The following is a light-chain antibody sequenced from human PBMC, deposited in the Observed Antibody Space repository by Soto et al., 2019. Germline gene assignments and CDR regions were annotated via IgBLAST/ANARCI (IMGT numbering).Light chain of an antibody. CDR1: QSVTSY. V-gene: IGKV3-11*01. CDR3: QVRSKWPFTWT. J-gene: IGKJ1*01. Sequence: EIVLTQSPATLSLSPGVRATLSCRASQSVTSYLAWYQHKPGQAPRLLIYDASKRATGIPARFSGSGSGTDFTLTISSLEPEDFALYYCQVRSKWPFTWTFGQGTKVDIK. CDR2: DAS.